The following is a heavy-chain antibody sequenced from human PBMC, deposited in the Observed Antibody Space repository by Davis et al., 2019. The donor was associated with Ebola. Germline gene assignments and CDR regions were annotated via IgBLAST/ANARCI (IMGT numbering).Heavy chain of an antibody. J-gene: IGHJ4*02. D-gene: IGHD1-26*01. V-gene: IGHV3-73*01. CDR1: GFTFSGSA. CDR2: IRSKANSYAT. CDR3: TSSFSGSYRDY. Sequence: GESLKISCAASGFTFSGSAMHWVRQASGKGLEWVGRIRSKANSYATAYAASVKGRFTISRDDSKNTAYLQMNSLKTEDTAVYYCTSSFSGSYRDYWGQRTLVTVSS.